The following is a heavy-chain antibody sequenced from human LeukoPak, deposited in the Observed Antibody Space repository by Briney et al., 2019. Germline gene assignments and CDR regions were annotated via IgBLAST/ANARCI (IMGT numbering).Heavy chain of an antibody. CDR1: GFTFSSYA. D-gene: IGHD6-19*01. V-gene: IGHV3-23*01. J-gene: IGHJ4*02. CDR2: ISGSGGST. Sequence: GGPLRLSCAASGFTFSSYAMSGVRQAPGKGLEWVSAISGSGGSTYYADSVKGRFTTSRENSKNTRYLQMNRLRAEDMAVYYCAKAGYSSGWWAYWGQGTLVTVSS. CDR3: AKAGYSSGWWAY.